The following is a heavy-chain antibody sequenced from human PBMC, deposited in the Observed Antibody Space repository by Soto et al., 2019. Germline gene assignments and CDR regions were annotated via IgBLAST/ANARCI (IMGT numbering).Heavy chain of an antibody. CDR2: IHAGNGNA. Sequence: QVPLVQSGAEVKKPGASVKVSCKTSGYTFMTYAIHWVRQAPGQSLEWMGWIHAGNGNAKYSQKFQGRVTITRDTSANTVYMELSSLRSEDTAVYYCARETFSVPTYSCDSWGQGTLVTVSS. J-gene: IGHJ4*02. CDR1: GYTFMTYA. D-gene: IGHD2-21*01. V-gene: IGHV1-3*01. CDR3: ARETFSVPTYSCDS.